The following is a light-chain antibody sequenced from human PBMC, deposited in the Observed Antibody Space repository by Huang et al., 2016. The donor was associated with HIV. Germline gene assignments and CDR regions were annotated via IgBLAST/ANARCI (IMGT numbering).Light chain of an antibody. CDR1: QSVTSN. Sequence: ETIMTQSPATLYVSPGERATLSCRASQSVTSNVAWYQQRRGQAPRPLIYGASTRATGIPARFSGSGSGTEFTLTISSLQSEDSAVYYCQQYNAWPPWTFGQGTRVEIK. CDR2: GAS. V-gene: IGKV3-15*01. CDR3: QQYNAWPPWT. J-gene: IGKJ1*01.